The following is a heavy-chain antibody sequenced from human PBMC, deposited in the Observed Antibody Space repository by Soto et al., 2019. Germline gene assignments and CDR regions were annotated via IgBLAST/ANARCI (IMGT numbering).Heavy chain of an antibody. V-gene: IGHV4-39*01. Sequence: SETLSLTCSVSNGSISNPIYYWAWIRQPPGKGLEWIGSTFYNGNAYYNPSLKSRVTMSVDTSQNQFSLKLSSVTAADTAVYYCAGRTSLASVEIFSGGLSGYNWVDPWGRGTLVTVSS. J-gene: IGHJ5*01. CDR3: AGRTSLASVEIFSGGLSGYNWVDP. D-gene: IGHD3-3*01. CDR1: NGSISNPIYY. CDR2: TFYNGNA.